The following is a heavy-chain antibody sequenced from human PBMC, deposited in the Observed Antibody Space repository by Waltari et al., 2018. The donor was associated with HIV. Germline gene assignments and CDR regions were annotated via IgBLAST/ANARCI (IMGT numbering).Heavy chain of an antibody. D-gene: IGHD3-16*02. CDR3: VSLLPSRVILSGNDGPYFDS. J-gene: IGHJ4*02. CDR2: IYYSGST. CDR1: GDSISSSDYY. Sequence: QVQLQESGPGLVKPSETLSLTCSVSGDSISSSDYYWGWVRQSPGKGPEWIASIYYSGSTYYNPSLKSLFTISVATSRNQFSLHVNSVTAADTAVYYCVSLLPSRVILSGNDGPYFDSCGQGTRVTVSS. V-gene: IGHV4-39*07.